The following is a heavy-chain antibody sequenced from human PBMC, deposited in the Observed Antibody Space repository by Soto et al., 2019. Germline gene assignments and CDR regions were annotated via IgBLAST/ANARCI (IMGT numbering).Heavy chain of an antibody. V-gene: IGHV3-23*01. J-gene: IGHJ5*02. CDR2: ISYSGVST. CDR3: ARAGHSSSSEGANWFDP. Sequence: GGSLRLSCAASGFTFSSYAMTWVRQAPGKGLEWVSAISYSGVSTYYAASVKGRFTISRDSSENTLSLQMNSLRVDDTAVYYCARAGHSSSSEGANWFDPWGQGTLVTVSS. D-gene: IGHD6-6*01. CDR1: GFTFSSYA.